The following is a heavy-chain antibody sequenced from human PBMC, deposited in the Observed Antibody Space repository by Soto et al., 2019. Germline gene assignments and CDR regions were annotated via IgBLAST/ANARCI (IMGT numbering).Heavy chain of an antibody. Sequence: SETLSLTCTVSGGSISSYYWSWIRQPPGKGLEWIGYIYYSGSTNYNPSLKSRVTISVDTSKNQFSLKLSSVTAADTAVYYCARDLEAAAGYDYWGQGTLVTVSS. D-gene: IGHD6-13*01. J-gene: IGHJ4*02. V-gene: IGHV4-59*01. CDR2: IYYSGST. CDR3: ARDLEAAAGYDY. CDR1: GGSISSYY.